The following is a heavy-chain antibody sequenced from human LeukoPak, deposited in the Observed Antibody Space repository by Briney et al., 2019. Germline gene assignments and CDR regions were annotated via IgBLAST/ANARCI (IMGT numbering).Heavy chain of an antibody. CDR3: ARRTMVRGVKFDY. CDR1: GYSISSGYY. V-gene: IGHV4-38-2*02. J-gene: IGHJ4*02. Sequence: KPSETLSLTCTVSGYSISSGYYWGWIRQPPGKGLEWIGSIYHSGSTNYNPSLKSRVTMSVDTSKNQFSLKLSSVTAADTAVYYCARRTMVRGVKFDYWGQGTLVTVSS. CDR2: IYHSGST. D-gene: IGHD3-10*01.